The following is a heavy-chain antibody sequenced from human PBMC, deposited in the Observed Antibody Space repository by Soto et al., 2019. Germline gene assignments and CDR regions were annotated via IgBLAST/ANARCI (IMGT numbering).Heavy chain of an antibody. V-gene: IGHV3-48*02. Sequence: GGSLRLSCTASGFTFSRYTMNWVRQAPGKGLEWVSNIRSTSDATYYADSVKGRFTISRDNAKNSLHLHMNRLRDEDTAVYYCGRDAAYAFDIWGPGTMDTVSS. CDR2: IRSTSDAT. CDR3: GRDAAYAFDI. CDR1: GFTFSRYT. D-gene: IGHD6-25*01. J-gene: IGHJ3*02.